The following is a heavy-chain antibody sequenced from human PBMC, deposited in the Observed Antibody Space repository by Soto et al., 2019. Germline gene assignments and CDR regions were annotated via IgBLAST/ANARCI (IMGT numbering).Heavy chain of an antibody. D-gene: IGHD2-15*01. CDR3: AKRQTGGAFDI. CDR2: ISGGGGST. J-gene: IGHJ3*02. Sequence: GGSLRLSCAASGFTFSSYAMSWVRQAPGKGLEWVSAISGGGGSTYYADSVKGRFTISRDKSRNTLYLQMSSLRAEDTAVYYCAKRQTGGAFDIWGQGTMVTVSS. V-gene: IGHV3-23*01. CDR1: GFTFSSYA.